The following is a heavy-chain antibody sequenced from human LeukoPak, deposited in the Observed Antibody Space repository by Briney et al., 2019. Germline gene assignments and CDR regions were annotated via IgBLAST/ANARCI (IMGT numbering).Heavy chain of an antibody. D-gene: IGHD2-2*01. CDR1: GFTFSSYA. V-gene: IGHV3-23*01. CDR3: ASELGYCSSTSCWVGAFDI. J-gene: IGHJ3*02. Sequence: GGSLRLSCAASGFTFSSYAVSWVRQAPGKGLEWVSAISGSGGSTYYADSVKGRFTISRDNSKNTLYLQMNSLRAEDTAVYYCASELGYCSSTSCWVGAFDIWGQGTMVTVSS. CDR2: ISGSGGST.